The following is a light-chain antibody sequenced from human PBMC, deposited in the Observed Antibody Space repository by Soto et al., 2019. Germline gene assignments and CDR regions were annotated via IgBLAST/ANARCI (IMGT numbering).Light chain of an antibody. CDR1: SRDIGSHDY. CDR2: EVT. CDR3: TSYTSNTALV. Sequence: QSVPTQPASVSGSPGQSITISCTGTSRDIGSHDYVSWYQHHPGKAPKLIIYEVTNRPSGVSDRFSGSKSGSTASLTISGLQAEDEADYHCTSYTSNTALVFGTGTKLTVL. J-gene: IGLJ1*01. V-gene: IGLV2-14*01.